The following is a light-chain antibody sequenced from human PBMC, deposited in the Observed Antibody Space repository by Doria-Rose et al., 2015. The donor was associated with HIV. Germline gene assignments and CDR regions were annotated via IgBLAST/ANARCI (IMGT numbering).Light chain of an antibody. J-gene: IGKJ4*01. V-gene: IGKV3-11*01. CDR2: DAS. CDR3: QQRNNWPT. Sequence: TQSPATLALSPGDRAPLYCRASQRARSYLVWYQQKPGQAPRLLIYDASNRATGIPARFSGSGSGTDFTLTISSLEPEDFAVYYCQQRNNWPTCGGGTKVEI. CDR1: QRARSY.